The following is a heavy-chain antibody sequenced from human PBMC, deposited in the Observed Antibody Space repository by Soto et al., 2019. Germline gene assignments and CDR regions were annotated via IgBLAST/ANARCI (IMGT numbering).Heavy chain of an antibody. Sequence: SETLSLTCAVYGGSFSGYFWSWIRQPPGKGLEWIGEINHSGSTNSNPSLKSRVTMSVDTSKNQFSLKLSSVTAADTAVYYCARGISMIVEVQRDAPDKYYFDSWSQGTLVAVSS. CDR1: GGSFSGYF. J-gene: IGHJ4*02. D-gene: IGHD3-22*01. CDR3: ARGISMIVEVQRDAPDKYYFDS. V-gene: IGHV4-34*01. CDR2: INHSGST.